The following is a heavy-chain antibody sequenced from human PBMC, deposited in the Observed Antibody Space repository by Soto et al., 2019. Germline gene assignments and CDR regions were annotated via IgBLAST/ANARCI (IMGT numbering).Heavy chain of an antibody. Sequence: QVQLVQSGAEVRKPGASVKVSCKASGYTFSSYEINWVRLASGQGLEWMGWMNPNTGDTGYPRKFQGRVTMTRNTSISTAYMELNSLGSEDTAIYYCAAVGRDNGVPFDHWGQGTLVTVSS. V-gene: IGHV1-8*01. CDR3: AAVGRDNGVPFDH. J-gene: IGHJ4*02. D-gene: IGHD4-17*01. CDR2: MNPNTGDT. CDR1: GYTFSSYE.